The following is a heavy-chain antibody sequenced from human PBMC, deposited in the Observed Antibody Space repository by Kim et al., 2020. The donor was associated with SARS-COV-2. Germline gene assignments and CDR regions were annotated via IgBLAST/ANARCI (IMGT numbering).Heavy chain of an antibody. Sequence: GGSLRLSCAASGFTFSSYAMSWVRQAPGKGLEWVSAISGSGGSTYYADSVKGRFTISRDNSKNTLYLQMNSLRAEDTAVYYCAKDGGRVTMIVVVIFPYYFDSWGQGTLVTVSS. CDR1: GFTFSSYA. V-gene: IGHV3-23*01. CDR2: ISGSGGST. CDR3: AKDGGRVTMIVVVIFPYYFDS. J-gene: IGHJ4*02. D-gene: IGHD3-22*01.